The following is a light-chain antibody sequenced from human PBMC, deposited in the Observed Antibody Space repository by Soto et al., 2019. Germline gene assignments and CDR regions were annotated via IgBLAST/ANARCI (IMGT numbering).Light chain of an antibody. Sequence: EIVLTQSPGALSLSPGERATLSCRASQSVASSFLAWYQQKPGLAPRLLMYGASSRATGIPDRFSGSGSGTDFTLTISRLEPEDFAMYYCQQYGSSPITFGPGTKVDLK. CDR1: QSVASSF. CDR3: QQYGSSPIT. CDR2: GAS. V-gene: IGKV3-20*01. J-gene: IGKJ3*01.